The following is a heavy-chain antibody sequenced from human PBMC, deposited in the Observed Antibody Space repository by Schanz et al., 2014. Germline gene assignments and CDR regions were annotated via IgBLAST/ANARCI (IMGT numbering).Heavy chain of an antibody. Sequence: QVQLQQWGAGLLKPSETLSLTCAVYGGSFSSNYWSWIRQPPGKGLEWIGEINQSGTTNFNPSLKSRVPISVDTPNTQFPLTLTSLTAADTAVYYCARDTTWRLDLWGRGTLGTVSS. J-gene: IGHJ2*01. D-gene: IGHD1-1*01. CDR2: INQSGTT. CDR1: GGSFSSNY. V-gene: IGHV4-34*02. CDR3: ARDTTWRLDL.